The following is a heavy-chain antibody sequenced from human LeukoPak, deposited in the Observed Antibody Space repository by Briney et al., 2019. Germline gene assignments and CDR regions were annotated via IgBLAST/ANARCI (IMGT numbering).Heavy chain of an antibody. CDR3: AKDSGSPKRVRYYYYGMDV. Sequence: HPGGSLRLSCAASGLTFSSYGMHWVRQAPGKGLEGVAVISYDGSNKYYADSVKGRFTISRDNSKNTLYLQMNSLRAEDTAVYYRAKDSGSPKRVRYYYYGMDVWGKGTTVTVSS. CDR2: ISYDGSNK. D-gene: IGHD1-26*01. J-gene: IGHJ6*04. CDR1: GLTFSSYG. V-gene: IGHV3-30*18.